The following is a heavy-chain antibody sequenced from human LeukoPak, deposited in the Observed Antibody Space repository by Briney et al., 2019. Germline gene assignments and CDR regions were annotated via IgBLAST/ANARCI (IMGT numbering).Heavy chain of an antibody. Sequence: GGSLRLSCAASGYTFSTAWMFWVRQAPGKGLEWVANIKQDGSEKYYVDSVKGRFTISRDNAKNSLYLQMNSLRAEDTAVYYCARGVLQAAAGPFFRYYYYYMDVWGKGTTVTVSS. D-gene: IGHD6-13*01. V-gene: IGHV3-7*01. CDR3: ARGVLQAAAGPFFRYYYYYMDV. J-gene: IGHJ6*03. CDR2: IKQDGSEK. CDR1: GYTFSTAW.